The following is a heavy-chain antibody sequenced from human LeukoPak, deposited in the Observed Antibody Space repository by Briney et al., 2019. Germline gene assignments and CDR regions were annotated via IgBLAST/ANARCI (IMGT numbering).Heavy chain of an antibody. J-gene: IGHJ6*02. D-gene: IGHD6-19*01. CDR3: ARDEQWLVHYYYGMDV. Sequence: ASVKVSCKASGYTFTSYYMHWVRQAPGQGLEWMGVINPSGGSTSYAQKFQGRVTMTRDTSTSTVYMELSSLRSEDTAVYYCARDEQWLVHYYYGMDVWGQGTTVTVSS. CDR1: GYTFTSYY. CDR2: INPSGGST. V-gene: IGHV1-46*01.